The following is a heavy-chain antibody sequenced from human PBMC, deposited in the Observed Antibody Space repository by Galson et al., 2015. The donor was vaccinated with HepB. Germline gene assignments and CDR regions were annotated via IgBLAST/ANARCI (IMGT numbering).Heavy chain of an antibody. J-gene: IGHJ4*02. D-gene: IGHD6-19*01. Sequence: ALRLPCAACGLTFCSDAMHWVRQAPGQGLVYDSAIRMNGGSTYYANSVKGRFTISRDNSKDTLYLQMGSLRDEDMAVYYCARGGSSGFLGFDYWGQGTLVTVSS. CDR1: GLTFCSDA. CDR2: IRMNGGST. V-gene: IGHV3-64*01. CDR3: ARGGSSGFLGFDY.